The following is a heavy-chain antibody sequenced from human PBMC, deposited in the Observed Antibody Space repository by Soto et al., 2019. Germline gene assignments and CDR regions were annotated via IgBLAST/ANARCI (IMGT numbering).Heavy chain of an antibody. CDR1: GGTFSSYT. V-gene: IGHV1-69*02. CDR2: IIPILGIA. Sequence: GASVKVSCKASGGTFSSYTISWVRQAPGQGLEWMGRIIPILGIANYAQKFQGRVTITADKSTSTAYMELSSLRSEDTAVYYCSFSPKSIAAADPPWGQGTLVTVSS. D-gene: IGHD6-13*01. CDR3: SFSPKSIAAADPP. J-gene: IGHJ5*02.